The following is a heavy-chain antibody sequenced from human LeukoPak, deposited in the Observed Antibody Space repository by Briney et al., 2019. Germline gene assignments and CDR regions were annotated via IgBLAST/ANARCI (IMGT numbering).Heavy chain of an antibody. CDR1: GFTFSSYS. CDR3: AREAGYDFHDAFDI. D-gene: IGHD5-12*01. Sequence: GGSLRLSCAASGFTFSSYSMNWVRQAPGNGLEWVSSISSSSSYIYYADSVKGRFTISRDNAKNSLYLQMNSLRAEDTAVYYCAREAGYDFHDAFDIWGQGTMVTVSS. CDR2: ISSSSSYI. J-gene: IGHJ3*02. V-gene: IGHV3-21*01.